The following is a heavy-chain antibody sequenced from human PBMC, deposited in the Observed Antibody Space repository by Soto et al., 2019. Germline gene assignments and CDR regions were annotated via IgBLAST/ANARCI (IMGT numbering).Heavy chain of an antibody. CDR1: GFTFSSYE. CDR2: ISYDGSNK. CDR3: GRRSTLSYHCMED. V-gene: IGHV3-30*04. Sequence: PGGSLRLSCAASGFTFSSYEMHWVRQTPGKGLEWVAIISYDGSNKYYADSVKGRFTFSRDNSKNMLYLQMNSLSAEDAAVYYCGRRSTLSYHCMEDWDQGTTVAVSS. J-gene: IGHJ6*02.